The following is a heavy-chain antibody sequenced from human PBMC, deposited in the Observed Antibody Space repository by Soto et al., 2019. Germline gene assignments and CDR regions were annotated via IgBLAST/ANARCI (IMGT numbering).Heavy chain of an antibody. V-gene: IGHV4-59*12. CDR3: ARENCSGGSCYRYYYYYMDV. J-gene: IGHJ6*03. CDR2: IYYSGST. D-gene: IGHD2-15*01. CDR1: GGSISSYY. Sequence: SETLSLTCTVSGGSISSYYWSWIRQPPGKGLEWIGYIYYSGSTNYNPSLKSRVTISVDTSKNQFSLKLSSVTAADTAVYYCARENCSGGSCYRYYYYYMDVWGKGTTVTVSS.